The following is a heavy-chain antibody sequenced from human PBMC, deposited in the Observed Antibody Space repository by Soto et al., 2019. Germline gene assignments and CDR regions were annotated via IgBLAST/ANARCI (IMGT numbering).Heavy chain of an antibody. CDR3: AGPGPREDHYYYYYMDV. CDR1: GFTFSDYY. CDR2: ISSSGSTI. V-gene: IGHV3-11*01. Sequence: GESLKISCAASGFTFSDYYMSWIRQAPGKGLEWVSYISSSGSTIYYADSVKGRFTISRDNAKNSLYLQMNSLRAEDTAVYYCAGPGPREDHYYYYYMDVWGKGTTVTVSS. J-gene: IGHJ6*03.